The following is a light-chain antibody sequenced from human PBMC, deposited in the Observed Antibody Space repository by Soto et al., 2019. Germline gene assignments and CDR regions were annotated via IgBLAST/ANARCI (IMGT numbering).Light chain of an antibody. CDR1: QSVSSTY. CDR2: DTS. V-gene: IGKV3-20*01. J-gene: IGKJ1*01. CDR3: QQYGRSPWT. Sequence: EIVLTQSPGTLSLSPGGRATLSCRASQSVSSTYLAWYQQKPGQAPRLLIYDTSSRATGIPDRFSGSGSGTDFTLTISRLEPGDFAVYYCQQYGRSPWTFGQGTKVEI.